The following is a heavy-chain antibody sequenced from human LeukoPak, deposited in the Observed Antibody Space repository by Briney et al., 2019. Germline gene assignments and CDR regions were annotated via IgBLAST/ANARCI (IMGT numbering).Heavy chain of an antibody. CDR3: ARGGLVRGSINSFIAFDV. J-gene: IGHJ3*01. Sequence: SSQTLSLTCAISGDSVSRTDGGWNWTRQSPSRGLEWLGRTYYRSKWYYDDALSVESRISIKPDTSKNQLTLQLNSVTPEDTALYFCARGGLVRGSINSFIAFDVWGQGIMVTVSS. CDR1: GDSVSRTDGG. D-gene: IGHD3-10*01. V-gene: IGHV6-1*01. CDR2: TYYRSKWYY.